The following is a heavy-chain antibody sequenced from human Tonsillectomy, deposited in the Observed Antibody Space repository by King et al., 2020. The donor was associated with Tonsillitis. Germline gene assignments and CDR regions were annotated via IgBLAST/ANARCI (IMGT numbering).Heavy chain of an antibody. J-gene: IGHJ4*02. D-gene: IGHD2-2*01. Sequence: VQLVESGAEVKKPGASVKVSCKASGYSFTDYFMHWVRQAPGQGFEWMGWMNPNSGGTNFAQKFQGRVTMTRDASISTSYMELSRLKSDDTAVYYCAKALDNIVVVSAATLYYWGQGTLVTVSS. CDR2: MNPNSGGT. CDR3: AKALDNIVVVSAATLYY. CDR1: GYSFTDYF. V-gene: IGHV1-2*02.